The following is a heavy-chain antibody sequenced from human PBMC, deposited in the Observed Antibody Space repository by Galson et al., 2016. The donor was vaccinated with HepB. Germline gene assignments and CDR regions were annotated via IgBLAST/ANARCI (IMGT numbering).Heavy chain of an antibody. V-gene: IGHV3-21*01. CDR1: GFTFATYS. Sequence: SLRLSCAASGFTFATYSMNWVRQAPGKGLGWVSSIGANYDYIYYADSVEGRFTISRDNAENSLYLQMNSLRAEDTAVYYCARETVCSTTDCWGYFDSWGQGTLVTVSS. J-gene: IGHJ4*02. CDR3: ARETVCSTTDCWGYFDS. D-gene: IGHD2-2*01. CDR2: IGANYDYI.